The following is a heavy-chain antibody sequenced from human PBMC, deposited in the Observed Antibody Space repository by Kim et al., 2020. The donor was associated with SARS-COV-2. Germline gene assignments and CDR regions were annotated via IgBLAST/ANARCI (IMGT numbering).Heavy chain of an antibody. V-gene: IGHV1-18*01. J-gene: IGHJ3*02. D-gene: IGHD3-10*01. Sequence: ASVKVSCKASGYTFTSYGISWVRQAPGQGLEWMGWISAYNGNTNYAQKLQGRVTMTTDTSTSTAYMELRSLRSDDTAVYYCASHGAPLLWFGELLQDDAFDIWGQGTMVTVSS. CDR3: ASHGAPLLWFGELLQDDAFDI. CDR1: GYTFTSYG. CDR2: ISAYNGNT.